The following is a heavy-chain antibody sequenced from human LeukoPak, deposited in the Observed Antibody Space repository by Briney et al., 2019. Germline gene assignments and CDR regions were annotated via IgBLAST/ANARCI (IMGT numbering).Heavy chain of an antibody. CDR2: IYYSGST. J-gene: IGHJ5*02. Sequence: ETSETLSLTCTVSGGSISSSSYYWGWIRQPPGKGLEWIGSIYYSGSTYYNPSLKSRVTISVDTSKNQFSLKLSSVTAADTAVYYCARGYCSSTSCYRRGWFDPWGQGTLVTVSS. CDR1: GGSISSSSYY. D-gene: IGHD2-2*02. V-gene: IGHV4-39*07. CDR3: ARGYCSSTSCYRRGWFDP.